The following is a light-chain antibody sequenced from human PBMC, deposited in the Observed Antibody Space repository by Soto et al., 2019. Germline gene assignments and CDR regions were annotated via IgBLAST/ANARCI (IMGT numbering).Light chain of an antibody. CDR3: QQYNNWPIT. CDR2: DAS. J-gene: IGKJ5*01. Sequence: EIVMTQSPATLYVSAGERATLSCRASQSVSRNLAWYQQKPGQAPRLLIYDASTRATGTPARFSGSGSGTKFTLSISSLKSEDFAVYYCQQYNNWPITFSQGTRLEIK. CDR1: QSVSRN. V-gene: IGKV3D-15*01.